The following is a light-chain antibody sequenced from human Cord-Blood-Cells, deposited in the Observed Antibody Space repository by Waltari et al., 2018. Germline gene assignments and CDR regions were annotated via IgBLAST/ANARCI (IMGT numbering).Light chain of an antibody. Sequence: QSALTQPRSVSGSPGQSVTISCPGTSSAVGGYNYVSWSQQHPGKAPKLMIYDVSKRPSGVPDRFSGSKSGNTASLTISGLQAEDEADYYCCSYAGSYTFVFGTGTKVTVL. CDR1: SSAVGGYNY. J-gene: IGLJ1*01. CDR2: DVS. V-gene: IGLV2-11*01. CDR3: CSYAGSYTFV.